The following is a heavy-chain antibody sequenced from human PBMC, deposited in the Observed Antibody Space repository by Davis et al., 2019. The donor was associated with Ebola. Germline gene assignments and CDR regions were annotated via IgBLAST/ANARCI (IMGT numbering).Heavy chain of an antibody. CDR2: IYSSGNT. D-gene: IGHD3-10*01. CDR3: ARRRWFGESWWFDP. J-gene: IGHJ5*02. Sequence: MPSETLSLTCSVSGGSISSDYWSWIRQLPGKGREWIGYIYSSGNTNYNPSLKRRVTISLDTSKNQFSLKLSSVTAADTAVYYCARRRWFGESWWFDPWGQGTLVTVSS. CDR1: GGSISSDY. V-gene: IGHV4-59*08.